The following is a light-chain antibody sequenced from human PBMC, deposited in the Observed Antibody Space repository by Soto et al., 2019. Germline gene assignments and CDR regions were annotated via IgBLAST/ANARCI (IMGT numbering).Light chain of an antibody. Sequence: DIQMTQSPSSLSAYVGDRVTITCRASQTISTYLKWYQQKPGKAPKLLIYAASSLEGGVPSRFSGSGSGTDFTPTITTLQPEDFATYFCQQSYSTPITFGQGTRLEIK. J-gene: IGKJ5*01. CDR3: QQSYSTPIT. V-gene: IGKV1-39*01. CDR2: AAS. CDR1: QTISTY.